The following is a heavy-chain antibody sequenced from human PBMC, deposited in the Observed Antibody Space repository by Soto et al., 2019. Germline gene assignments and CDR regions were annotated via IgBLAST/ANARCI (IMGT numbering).Heavy chain of an antibody. D-gene: IGHD3-16*01. CDR1: GFTFANYA. CDR2: ISYDGKDH. V-gene: IGHV3-30*03. CDR3: ATIWELFDY. J-gene: IGHJ4*02. Sequence: QVQLVESGGGVVQPGRSLRLSCAATGFTFANYAMHWVRQAPGKGLEWLAVISYDGKDHFCADSVKGRFSISRDNSENTVFLQMYNVRPEDTATYYCATIWELFDYWGQGTLVTVSS.